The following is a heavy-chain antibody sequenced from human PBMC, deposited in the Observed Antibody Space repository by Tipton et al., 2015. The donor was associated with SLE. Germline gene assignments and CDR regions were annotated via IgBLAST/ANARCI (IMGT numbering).Heavy chain of an antibody. J-gene: IGHJ6*02. V-gene: IGHV4-38-2*02. CDR3: AREAGTNYYYGMDV. CDR2: IYHSGST. D-gene: IGHD6-13*01. CDR1: GYSISSGYY. Sequence: TLSLICAVSGYSISSGYYWGWIRQPPGKGLEWIGSIYHSGSTYYNPSLKSRVTISVDTSKNQFSLKLSSVTAADTAVYYCAREAGTNYYYGMDVWGQGTTVTVSS.